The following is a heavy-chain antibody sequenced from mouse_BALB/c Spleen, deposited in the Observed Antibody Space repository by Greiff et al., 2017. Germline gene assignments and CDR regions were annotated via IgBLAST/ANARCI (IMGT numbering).Heavy chain of an antibody. CDR1: GYSITSDYA. Sequence: EVQLQQSGPGLVKPSQSLSLTCTVTGYSITSDYAWNWIRQFPGNKLEWMGYISYSGSTSYNPSLKSRISITRDTSKNQFFLQLNSVTTEDTATYYCARGGGGNYLFFDYWGQGTTLTVSS. D-gene: IGHD2-1*01. V-gene: IGHV3-2*02. CDR3: ARGGGGNYLFFDY. J-gene: IGHJ2*01. CDR2: ISYSGST.